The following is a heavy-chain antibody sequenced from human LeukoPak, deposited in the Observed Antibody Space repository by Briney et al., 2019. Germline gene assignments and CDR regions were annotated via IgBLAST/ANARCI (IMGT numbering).Heavy chain of an antibody. Sequence: SETLTLTCTVSGGLISGSHYYWAWIRQPPGKGLEWIGMINYSGNRYYNPSLWSRVTISVDTSTNQFSLNVNSMTAADTAVYYCARGYEYWGQGSLVAVSS. CDR2: INYSGNR. CDR1: GGLISGSHYY. V-gene: IGHV4-39*01. J-gene: IGHJ4*02. CDR3: ARGYEY. D-gene: IGHD3-22*01.